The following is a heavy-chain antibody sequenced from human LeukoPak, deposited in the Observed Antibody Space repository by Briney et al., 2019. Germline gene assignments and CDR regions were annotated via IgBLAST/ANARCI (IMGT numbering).Heavy chain of an antibody. CDR3: ARDLRGSDAYYFDY. CDR2: IYSDGST. D-gene: IGHD3-10*01. Sequence: PGGSLRLSCAASGFTVSTSYMSWVRQAPGKKLEWVSDIYSDGSTFYADSVKGRFTISRDNSRNTLYLQMNSLRGEDTAVYYCARDLRGSDAYYFDYWGQGTLVTVSS. J-gene: IGHJ4*02. CDR1: GFTVSTSY. V-gene: IGHV3-53*05.